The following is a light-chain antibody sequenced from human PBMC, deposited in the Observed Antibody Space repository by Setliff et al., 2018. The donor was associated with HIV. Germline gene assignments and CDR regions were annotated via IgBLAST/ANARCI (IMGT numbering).Light chain of an antibody. V-gene: IGKV3-15*01. Sequence: EIVMTQSPATLSVSPGERATLSCRASQSISSNLAWYQQKPGQAPRLLIHGASTRATGIPARFSGSGSGTEFTLTISSLQSEDFAVYYCQQNSNWPLTFGGGTKVDIK. CDR3: QQNSNWPLT. CDR1: QSISSN. J-gene: IGKJ4*01. CDR2: GAS.